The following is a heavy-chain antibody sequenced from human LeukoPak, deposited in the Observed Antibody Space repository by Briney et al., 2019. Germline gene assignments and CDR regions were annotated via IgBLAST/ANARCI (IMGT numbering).Heavy chain of an antibody. J-gene: IGHJ5*02. CDR3: VRADIDTIFGVVIPHWFDP. CDR2: IYTSGST. V-gene: IGHV4-61*02. D-gene: IGHD3-3*01. Sequence: SETLSLTCTVSGGSISSSSYYWSWIRQPAGKGLEWIGRIYTSGSTNYNPSLKSRVTISVDTSKNQFSLKLSSVTAADTAVYYCVRADIDTIFGVVIPHWFDPWGQGTLVTVSS. CDR1: GGSISSSSYY.